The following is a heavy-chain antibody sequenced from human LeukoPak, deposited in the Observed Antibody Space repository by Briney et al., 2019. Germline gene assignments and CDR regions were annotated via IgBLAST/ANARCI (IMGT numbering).Heavy chain of an antibody. CDR2: INPSGGST. D-gene: IGHD4-23*01. Sequence: ASVKVSCKASGYTFTSYYMHWVRQAPGQGLEWMGIINPSGGSTSYAQKFQGRLAMTRDTSTRTVYMELSSLRSEDTAVYYCARAGTTVVSTAYYWGQGTLVTVSS. CDR1: GYTFTSYY. J-gene: IGHJ4*02. V-gene: IGHV1-46*01. CDR3: ARAGTTVVSTAYY.